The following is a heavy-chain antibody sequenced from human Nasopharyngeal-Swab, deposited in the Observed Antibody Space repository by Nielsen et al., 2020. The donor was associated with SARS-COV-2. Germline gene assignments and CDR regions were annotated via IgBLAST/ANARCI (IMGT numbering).Heavy chain of an antibody. V-gene: IGHV3-7*01. J-gene: IGHJ6*02. Sequence: GESLKISCAASGFSFSSYWMTWVRQAPGKGLEWVANLNKDGSETYYVDSVKGRFTISRDNAKNSLFLQMNTLRGEDTAAYYCVRNMDVWGQGTTVTVSS. CDR2: LNKDGSET. CDR3: VRNMDV. CDR1: GFSFSSYW.